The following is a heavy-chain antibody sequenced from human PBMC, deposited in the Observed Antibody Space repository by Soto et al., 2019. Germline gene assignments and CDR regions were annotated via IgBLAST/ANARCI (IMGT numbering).Heavy chain of an antibody. CDR3: ARAIGVRGAGMFDP. J-gene: IGHJ5*02. D-gene: IGHD3-10*01. Sequence: QVQLVQSGAEVKKPGASVKVSCKASGYTFTGYYMHWVRQAPGQGLEWMGWINPNSGGTNYAQKFQGWVTMTRDTSLSTAYMELSRLRSDDTAVYYCARAIGVRGAGMFDPWGQGTLVTVSS. V-gene: IGHV1-2*04. CDR2: INPNSGGT. CDR1: GYTFTGYY.